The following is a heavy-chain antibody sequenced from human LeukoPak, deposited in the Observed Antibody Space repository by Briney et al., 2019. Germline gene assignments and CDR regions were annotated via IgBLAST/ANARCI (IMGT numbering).Heavy chain of an antibody. CDR1: LGGSISNYY. Sequence: SETLSLTCTVPLGGSISNYYLSWIRQSAVKGLEWIGRIYTGGSTNYNPSLRGRVTMSVDTSNNQFSLKLRSVTAADTAVYYCARGTVAGHPYFDYWGQGTLVTVSS. J-gene: IGHJ4*02. D-gene: IGHD6-19*01. CDR2: IYTGGST. V-gene: IGHV4-4*07. CDR3: ARGTVAGHPYFDY.